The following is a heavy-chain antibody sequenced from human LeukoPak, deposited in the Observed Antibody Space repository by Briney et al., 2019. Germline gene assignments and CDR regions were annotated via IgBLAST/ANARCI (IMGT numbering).Heavy chain of an antibody. CDR1: GGSFSGYY. V-gene: IGHV4-34*01. Sequence: SETLSLTCAVYGGSFSGYYWSWIRQPPGKGLEWIGEINHSGSTNYNPSLKSRVTISVDTSKNQFSLKLSSVTAADTAVYYCARGVMAGRAISGIYMDVWGKGTTVTVSS. J-gene: IGHJ6*03. CDR3: ARGVMAGRAISGIYMDV. CDR2: INHSGST. D-gene: IGHD5-24*01.